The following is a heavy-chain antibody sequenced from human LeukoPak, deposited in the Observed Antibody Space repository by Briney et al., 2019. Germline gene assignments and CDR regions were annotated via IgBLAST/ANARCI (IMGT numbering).Heavy chain of an antibody. J-gene: IGHJ5*02. V-gene: IGHV4-4*07. D-gene: IGHD2-8*01. CDR2: IYTSGST. CDR1: GGSISSYY. CDR3: ARGLNIVLMVYATQGDWFDP. Sequence: SETLSLTCTVSGGSISSYYWSWIRQPAGKGLEWIGRIYTSGSTNYNPSLKSRVTMSVDTSKNQFSLKLSSVTAADTAVYYCARGLNIVLMVYATQGDWFDPWGQGTLVTVSS.